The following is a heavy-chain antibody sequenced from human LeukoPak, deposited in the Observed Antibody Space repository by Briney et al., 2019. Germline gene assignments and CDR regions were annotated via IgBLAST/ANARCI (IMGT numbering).Heavy chain of an antibody. Sequence: GGSLRLSCAASGFAASGFTFSTFGMHWVRQAPGKGLEWVAFIRYDGSNKYYADSVKGRFTISRDNSKNTLYLQMNSLRAEDTAVYYCASPNYDYVWGSYRRGPDYWGQGTLVTVSS. J-gene: IGHJ4*02. CDR1: SGFAASGFTFSTFG. D-gene: IGHD3-16*02. V-gene: IGHV3-30*02. CDR3: ASPNYDYVWGSYRRGPDY. CDR2: IRYDGSNK.